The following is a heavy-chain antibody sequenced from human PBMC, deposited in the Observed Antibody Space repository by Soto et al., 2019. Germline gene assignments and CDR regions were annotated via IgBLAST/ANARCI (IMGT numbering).Heavy chain of an antibody. V-gene: IGHV3-9*01. J-gene: IGHJ4*02. CDR3: VKDGGYSSGGGCYFDY. Sequence: EVQLVESGGGLVQPGRSLRLSCAASGFTFDDYAMHWVRQAPGKGLEWVSGISWNSSRFGYADSVKGRFTISRDNAKNSLYLQMDSLRAEHTALYYSVKDGGYSSGGGCYFDYWGQGTLVTVSS. D-gene: IGHD6-25*01. CDR2: ISWNSSRF. CDR1: GFTFDDYA.